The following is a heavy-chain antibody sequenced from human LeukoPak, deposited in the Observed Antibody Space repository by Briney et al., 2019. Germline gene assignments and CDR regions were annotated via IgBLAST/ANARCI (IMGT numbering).Heavy chain of an antibody. D-gene: IGHD6-13*01. CDR1: GFTFSSYW. CDR3: ARVGIAAAHQGYYYYGMDV. V-gene: IGHV3-74*01. Sequence: GGSLRLSCAASGFTFSSYWMHWVRQAPGKGLVWVSRINSDGSSTSYADSVKGRFTISRDNAKNTLCLQMNSLRAEDTAVYYCARVGIAAAHQGYYYYGMDVWGQGTTVTVSS. CDR2: INSDGSST. J-gene: IGHJ6*02.